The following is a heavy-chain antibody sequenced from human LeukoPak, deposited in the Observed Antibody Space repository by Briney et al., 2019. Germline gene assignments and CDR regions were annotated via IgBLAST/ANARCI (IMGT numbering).Heavy chain of an antibody. CDR2: ISSSSSYI. CDR1: GFTFSSYS. V-gene: IGHV3-21*01. D-gene: IGHD3-22*01. Sequence: GGSLRLSCAASGFTFSSYSMNWVRQAPGKGLEWVSSISSSSSYIYHADSVKGRFTISRDNAKNSLYLQMNSLRAEDTAVYYCARTTYYYDSSGYYYSWGQGTLVTVSS. CDR3: ARTTYYYDSSGYYYS. J-gene: IGHJ4*02.